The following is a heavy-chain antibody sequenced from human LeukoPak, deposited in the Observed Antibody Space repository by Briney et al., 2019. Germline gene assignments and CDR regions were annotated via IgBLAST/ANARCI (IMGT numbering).Heavy chain of an antibody. J-gene: IGHJ4*02. V-gene: IGHV3-64D*09. CDR2: ISSNGGST. Sequence: GGSLRLYCSTSGFTFSSYAMHCVRQAPGKGLEYVSAISSNGGSTYYADSVKGRFTISRDNSKNTLYLQMSSLRAEDTAVYYCVKSIVLMVTFDYWGQGTLVSVSS. CDR3: VKSIVLMVTFDY. D-gene: IGHD2-8*01. CDR1: GFTFSSYA.